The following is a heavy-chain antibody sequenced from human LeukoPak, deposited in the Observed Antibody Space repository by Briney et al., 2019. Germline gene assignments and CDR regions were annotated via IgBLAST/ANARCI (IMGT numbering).Heavy chain of an antibody. Sequence: ASVKVSCKASGYTFTSYGISWVRQAPGQGLEWMGWISAYNGNTNYAQKFQGRVTMTRDTSISTAYMELSRLRSDDTAVYYCARDRRSHGSGSYYAKQNWFDPWGQGTLVTVSS. CDR1: GYTFTSYG. CDR3: ARDRRSHGSGSYYAKQNWFDP. D-gene: IGHD3-10*01. V-gene: IGHV1-18*01. CDR2: ISAYNGNT. J-gene: IGHJ5*02.